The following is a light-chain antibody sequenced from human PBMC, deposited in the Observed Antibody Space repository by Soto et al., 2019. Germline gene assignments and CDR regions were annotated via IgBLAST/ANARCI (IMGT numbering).Light chain of an antibody. Sequence: DIQMTQSPSTLSASVGDRVTITCRASQSLSSWLAWYQQKPGEAPNLLIYKASTLESGVPSRFSGSGSGTEFTLTISSLQPDDFATYYCQQYNIFPYTFGQGTKLEIK. V-gene: IGKV1-5*03. CDR2: KAS. J-gene: IGKJ2*01. CDR1: QSLSSW. CDR3: QQYNIFPYT.